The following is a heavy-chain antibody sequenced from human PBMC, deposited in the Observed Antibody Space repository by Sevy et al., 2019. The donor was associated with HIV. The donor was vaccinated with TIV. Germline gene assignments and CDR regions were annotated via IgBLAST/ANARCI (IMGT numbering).Heavy chain of an antibody. CDR3: APEAYAI. CDR1: GFTFSSYA. J-gene: IGHJ4*02. V-gene: IGHV3-15*05. CDR2: IKTKSDGGTT. Sequence: GGSLRLSCAASGFTFSSYAMSWVRQAPGKGLEWVGRIKTKSDGGTTDYVAPVEGRFTISRDDSKNTLYLQMNSLKIEDTAVYYCAPEAYAIWGQGTLVTVSS. D-gene: IGHD4-17*01.